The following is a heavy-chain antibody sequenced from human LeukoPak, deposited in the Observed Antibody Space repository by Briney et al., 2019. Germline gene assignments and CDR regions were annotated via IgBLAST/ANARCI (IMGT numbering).Heavy chain of an antibody. CDR1: GGTFSSYA. CDR3: ARKQRPANWFDP. Sequence: GSSVKVSCKASGGTFSSYAISWVRQAPGQGLEWMGGIIPIFGTANYAQKFQGRVTITTDESTSTAYMELSSLRSEDTAVYYCARKQRPANWFDPWGQGTLVTVSS. CDR2: IIPIFGTA. V-gene: IGHV1-69*05. D-gene: IGHD6-25*01. J-gene: IGHJ5*02.